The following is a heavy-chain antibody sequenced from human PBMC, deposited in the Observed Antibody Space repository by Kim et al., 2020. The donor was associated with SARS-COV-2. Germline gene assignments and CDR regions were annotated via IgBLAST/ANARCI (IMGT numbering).Heavy chain of an antibody. CDR1: GFTFSSYS. Sequence: GGSLRLSCAASGFTFSSYSMNWVRQAPGKGLEWVSSISSSSSYIYYADSVKGRFTISRDNAKNSLYLQMNSLRAEDTAVYYCARDDRILTGYYYYYYYGMDVWGQGTTVTVSS. V-gene: IGHV3-21*04. J-gene: IGHJ6*02. D-gene: IGHD3-9*01. CDR3: ARDDRILTGYYYYYYYGMDV. CDR2: ISSSSSYI.